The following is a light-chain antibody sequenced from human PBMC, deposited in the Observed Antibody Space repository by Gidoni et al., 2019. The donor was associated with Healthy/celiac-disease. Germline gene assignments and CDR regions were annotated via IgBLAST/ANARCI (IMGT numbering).Light chain of an antibody. CDR1: QSVTSY. CDR2: DAS. Sequence: EIVLPQSPATLSLSPGERATPSCRASQSVTSYLAWYQQKPGQAPRLLIYDASNRATGITARFSGSGSGTDFTLTISSLEPEDFAVYYCQQRSNWPPTFGQGTKLEIK. J-gene: IGKJ2*01. V-gene: IGKV3-11*01. CDR3: QQRSNWPPT.